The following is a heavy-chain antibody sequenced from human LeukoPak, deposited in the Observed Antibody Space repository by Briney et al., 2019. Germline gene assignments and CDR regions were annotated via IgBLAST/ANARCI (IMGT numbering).Heavy chain of an antibody. V-gene: IGHV3-21*01. CDR2: ISSSSSYI. CDR3: ARESSSSTSEDDYNWFDP. Sequence: PGGSLRLSCAASGFTFSSYSMNWVRQAPGKGLEWVSSISSSSSYIYYADSVKGRFTISRDNAKNSLHLQMNSLRAEDTAVYYCARESSSSTSEDDYNWFDPWGQGTLVTVSS. D-gene: IGHD2-2*01. CDR1: GFTFSSYS. J-gene: IGHJ5*02.